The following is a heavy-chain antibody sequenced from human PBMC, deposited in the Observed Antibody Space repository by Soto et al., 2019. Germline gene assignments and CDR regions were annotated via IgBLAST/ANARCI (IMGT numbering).Heavy chain of an antibody. Sequence: GGSLRLSCAASGFTFSSYAMSWVRQAPGKGLEWVSAISGSGGSTYYADSVKGRFTISRDNSKNTLYLQMNSLRAEDTAVYYCAKDREVSDWNTWAIFGVPRSLFDYWGQGTLVTVSS. V-gene: IGHV3-23*01. D-gene: IGHD3-3*01. CDR3: AKDREVSDWNTWAIFGVPRSLFDY. J-gene: IGHJ4*02. CDR2: ISGSGGST. CDR1: GFTFSSYA.